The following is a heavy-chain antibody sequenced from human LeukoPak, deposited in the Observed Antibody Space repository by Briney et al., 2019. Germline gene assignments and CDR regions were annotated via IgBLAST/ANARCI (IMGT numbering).Heavy chain of an antibody. J-gene: IGHJ4*02. CDR2: ISSSSSYI. CDR3: VREGSLEYFFDY. V-gene: IGHV3-21*01. Sequence: GGSLRLSCAASGFTFSSYTMNWVRQAPGKGLEWVSSISSSSSYIYYADSVKGRFTISRDNAKNSLYLQMNSLRAEDTAVYYCVREGSLEYFFDYWGQGTLVTVSS. CDR1: GFTFSSYT. D-gene: IGHD3-10*01.